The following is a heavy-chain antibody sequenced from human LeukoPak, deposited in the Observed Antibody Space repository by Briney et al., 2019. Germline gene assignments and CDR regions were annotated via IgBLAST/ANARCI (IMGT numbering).Heavy chain of an antibody. J-gene: IGHJ4*02. CDR1: GFTFSSYW. V-gene: IGHV3-7*01. CDR2: IKQDGSEK. D-gene: IGHD1-26*01. Sequence: PGGSLRLSCAASGFTFSSYWMSWVRQAPGKGLEWVANIKQDGSEKYYVDSVKGRFTISRDNAKNSLYLQMNSLRAEDTAVYYCARTITSIVGARGYYFDYWGQGTLVTVSS. CDR3: ARTITSIVGARGYYFDY.